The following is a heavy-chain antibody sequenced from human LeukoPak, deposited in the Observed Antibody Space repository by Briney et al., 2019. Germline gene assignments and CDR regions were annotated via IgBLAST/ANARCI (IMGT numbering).Heavy chain of an antibody. CDR2: IYYSGST. CDR1: GGSISSYY. CDR3: AREFHRAFDI. V-gene: IGHV4-59*01. Sequence: SETLSLTCTVSGGSISSYYWSWIRQPPGKGLEWIGYIYYSGSTNYNPSLKSRVTISVDTSKNQFSLKLSSVTAADTAVYYCAREFHRAFDIWGQGTMVTVSS. J-gene: IGHJ3*02.